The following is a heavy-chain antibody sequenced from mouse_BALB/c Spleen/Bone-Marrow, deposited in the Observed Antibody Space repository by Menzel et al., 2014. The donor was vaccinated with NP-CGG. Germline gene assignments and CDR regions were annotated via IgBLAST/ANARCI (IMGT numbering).Heavy chain of an antibody. CDR1: GYTFTSYD. D-gene: IGHD1-1*01. J-gene: IGHJ2*01. V-gene: IGHV1S56*01. CDR2: IYPGDGST. CDR3: ARWNYGSRRGFDY. Sequence: VHLVESGPELVKPGALVKISCRASGYTFTSYDINWVKQRPGQGLEWIGWIYPGDGSTNYNEKFKGKAALTADNSSSTAYMQLSSLTSENSAVYFCARWNYGSRRGFDYWGQGTTLTVSS.